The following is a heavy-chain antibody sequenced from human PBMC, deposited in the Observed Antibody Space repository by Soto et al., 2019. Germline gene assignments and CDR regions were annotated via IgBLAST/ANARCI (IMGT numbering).Heavy chain of an antibody. V-gene: IGHV3-7*01. Sequence: PGGSLRLSCTASGFMFSTYLMSWVRQAPGKGLEWVANIRQGGNEKFYVDSVKGRFTISRDNAKKSLYLQMNSLRAEDTAVYYCVGALTYEVPYYYYGMDVWGRGTTVTVSS. CDR2: IRQGGNEK. CDR1: GFMFSTYL. J-gene: IGHJ6*02. CDR3: VGALTYEVPYYYYGMDV. D-gene: IGHD3-16*01.